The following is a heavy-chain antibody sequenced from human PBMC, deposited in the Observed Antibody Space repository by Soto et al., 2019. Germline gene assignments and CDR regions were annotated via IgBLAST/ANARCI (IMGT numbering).Heavy chain of an antibody. CDR1: GGSISSGDYY. CDR3: ARDRGRRVVTANDAFDI. Sequence: SETLSLTCTVSGGSISSGDYYWSWIRQPPGKGLEWIGYIYYSGSTYYNPSLKSRVTISVDTSKNQFSLKLSSVTAADTAVYYCARDRGRRVVTANDAFDIWGQGTMVTVSS. CDR2: IYYSGST. V-gene: IGHV4-30-4*01. J-gene: IGHJ3*02. D-gene: IGHD2-15*01.